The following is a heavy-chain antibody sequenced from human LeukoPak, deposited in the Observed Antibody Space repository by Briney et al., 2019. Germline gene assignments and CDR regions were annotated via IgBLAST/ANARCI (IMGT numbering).Heavy chain of an antibody. Sequence: SETLSLTCIVSGGSVTTYYWSWIRQPPGKGLEWIGYIYYSGSTNYNPSLKSRVTISVDTSKHQFFLKLSSVTAADTAMYYCARHPGGVVGASYYYGMDVWGQGTTVTVSS. J-gene: IGHJ6*02. CDR2: IYYSGST. V-gene: IGHV4-59*08. D-gene: IGHD2-15*01. CDR3: ARHPGGVVGASYYYGMDV. CDR1: GGSVTTYY.